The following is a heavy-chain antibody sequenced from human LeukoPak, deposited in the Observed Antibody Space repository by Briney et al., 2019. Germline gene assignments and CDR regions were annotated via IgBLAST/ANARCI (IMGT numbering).Heavy chain of an antibody. CDR2: IDYSGST. CDR1: GGSISSYY. CDR3: ARASWAVAGTAYGFDI. Sequence: SETLSLTCTVSGGSISSYYWNWIRQPPGKGLEWIGYIDYSGSTNYNPFLKSRVTISVDTSKNQFSLKLSSVTAADTAVYYCARASWAVAGTAYGFDIWGQGTMVTVSS. D-gene: IGHD6-19*01. J-gene: IGHJ3*02. V-gene: IGHV4-59*01.